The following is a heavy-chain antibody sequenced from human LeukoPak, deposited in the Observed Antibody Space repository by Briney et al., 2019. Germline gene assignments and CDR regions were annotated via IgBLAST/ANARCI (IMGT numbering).Heavy chain of an antibody. J-gene: IGHJ6*03. V-gene: IGHV1-2*02. CDR3: ASHNIVVVPAAKLYYYYYYMDV. Sequence: EASVKVSCKASGYTFTGYYMHWVRQAPGQGLEWMGWINPNSGGTNYAQKFQGRVTMTRDTSISTAYMELSRLRSDDTAVYYCASHNIVVVPAAKLYYYYYYMDVWGKGTTVTVSS. CDR2: INPNSGGT. D-gene: IGHD2-2*01. CDR1: GYTFTGYY.